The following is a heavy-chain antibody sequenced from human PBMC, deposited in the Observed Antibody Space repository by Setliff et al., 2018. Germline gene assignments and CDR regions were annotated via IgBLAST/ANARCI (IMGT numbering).Heavy chain of an antibody. Sequence: AGGSLRLSCAASGFTFSSYGMHWVRQAPGKGLEWVAFIRYDGSNKYYADSVKGRFTISRDNSKNTVYLQLNSLRAEDTAVYYCAKDYYFQFDYWGLGTLVTVSS. CDR2: IRYDGSNK. CDR1: GFTFSSYG. D-gene: IGHD3-22*01. V-gene: IGHV3-30*02. J-gene: IGHJ4*02. CDR3: AKDYYFQFDY.